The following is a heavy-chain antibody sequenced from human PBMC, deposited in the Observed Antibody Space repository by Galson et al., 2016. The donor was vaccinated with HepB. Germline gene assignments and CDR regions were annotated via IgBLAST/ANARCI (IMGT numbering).Heavy chain of an antibody. V-gene: IGHV4-4*02. CDR3: ARAPELLGVGIDAFDI. CDR2: IYHSGST. CDR1: GGSISSSNW. J-gene: IGHJ3*02. Sequence: SETLSLTCAVSGGSISSSNWWSWVRQPPGKGLEWIGEIYHSGSTNYNPSLKSRVSISVDKSKNQFSLNLSSMTAADTAVYYCARAPELLGVGIDAFDIWGQGTMGTVSS. D-gene: IGHD1-7*01.